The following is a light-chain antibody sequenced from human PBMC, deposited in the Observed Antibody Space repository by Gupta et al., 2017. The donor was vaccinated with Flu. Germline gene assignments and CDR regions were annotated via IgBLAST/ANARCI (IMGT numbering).Light chain of an antibody. CDR1: QSVSSSY. CDR3: QQYGSSPRT. Sequence: RASQSVSSSYLAWYQQKPGQAPRLLIYGASSRATGIPDRFSASGSGTDFTLTISRLEPEDFAVYYCQQYGSSPRTFGQGTKVEF. J-gene: IGKJ1*01. CDR2: GAS. V-gene: IGKV3-20*01.